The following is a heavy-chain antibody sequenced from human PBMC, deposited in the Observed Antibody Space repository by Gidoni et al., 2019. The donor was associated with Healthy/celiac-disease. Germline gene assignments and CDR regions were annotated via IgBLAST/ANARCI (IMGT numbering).Heavy chain of an antibody. CDR2: IDYSGST. Sequence: QLQLQESGPGLVKPSETLSLTCTVSGGSISSSSYYWGWIRQPPGKGLEWIGSIDYSGSTYYNPSLKSRVTISVDTSKNQFSLKLSSVTAADTAVYYCASNSGYDSDYYYYGMDVWGQGTTVTVSS. V-gene: IGHV4-39*01. CDR3: ASNSGYDSDYYYYGMDV. D-gene: IGHD5-12*01. CDR1: GGSISSSSYY. J-gene: IGHJ6*02.